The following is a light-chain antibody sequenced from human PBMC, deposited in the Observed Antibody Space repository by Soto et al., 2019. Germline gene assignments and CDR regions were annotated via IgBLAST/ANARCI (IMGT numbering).Light chain of an antibody. J-gene: IGKJ1*01. Sequence: DIQMTQSPSTLSACVGDRVTITCRASQSISSWLAWYQQKPGKAPKLLIYKASSLESGVPSRFSGSGSGTEFTLTISNLQPDDFATYYCQQYNSYPGTFGQGTKVEIK. CDR2: KAS. CDR3: QQYNSYPGT. V-gene: IGKV1-5*03. CDR1: QSISSW.